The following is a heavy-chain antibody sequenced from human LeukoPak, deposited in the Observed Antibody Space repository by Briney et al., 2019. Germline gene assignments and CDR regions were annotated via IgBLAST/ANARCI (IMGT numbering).Heavy chain of an antibody. Sequence: PSETLSLTCAVYGGSFSGYYWSWLRQPPGKGLEWIGEINHSGSTNYNPSLKSRVTISVDTSKNQFSLKLSSVTAADTAVYYCARLLLVPAGQFDPWGQGTLVTVSS. D-gene: IGHD2-2*01. CDR3: ARLLLVPAGQFDP. V-gene: IGHV4-34*01. CDR1: GGSFSGYY. J-gene: IGHJ5*02. CDR2: INHSGST.